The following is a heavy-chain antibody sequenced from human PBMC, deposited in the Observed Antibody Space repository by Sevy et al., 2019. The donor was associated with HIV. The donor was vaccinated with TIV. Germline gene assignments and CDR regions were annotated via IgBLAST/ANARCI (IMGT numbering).Heavy chain of an antibody. CDR3: AHETSGRFES. CDR1: GFTFSANW. D-gene: IGHD1-26*01. Sequence: GGSLRLSCAASGFTFSANWMNWVRQAPGKGLEWVANIKADGSDKHYVDSVGGRFTISRDNAKNLLFLQMNSLRVEDTAVYYCAHETSGRFESWGQGTLVTVSS. CDR2: IKADGSDK. V-gene: IGHV3-7*01. J-gene: IGHJ4*02.